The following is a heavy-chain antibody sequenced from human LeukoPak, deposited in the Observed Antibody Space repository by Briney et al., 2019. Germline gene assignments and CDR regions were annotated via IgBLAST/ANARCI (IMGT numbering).Heavy chain of an antibody. J-gene: IGHJ4*02. CDR3: ATESYDSSGYATDY. CDR2: IIPIFGTA. Sequence: SVKVSCKASGYIFTSYGISWVRQAPGQGLEWMGGIIPIFGTANYAQKFQGRVTITADESTSTAYMELSSLRSEDTAVYYCATESYDSSGYATDYWGQGTLVTVSS. V-gene: IGHV1-69*13. D-gene: IGHD3-22*01. CDR1: GYIFTSYG.